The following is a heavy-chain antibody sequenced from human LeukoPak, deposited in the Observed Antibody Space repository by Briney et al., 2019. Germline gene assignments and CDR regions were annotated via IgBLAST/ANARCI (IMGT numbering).Heavy chain of an antibody. J-gene: IGHJ4*02. V-gene: IGHV3-30*18. Sequence: GGSLRLSCAASGFTFSSYGMHWVRQAQGKGLGWVAVITYDGGNKYYGDSVKGRLTISRDNSKNTLYLQMSSLRAEDTAVYYCAKDGGRVLDYWGQGTPVTVSS. CDR1: GFTFSSYG. CDR3: AKDGGRVLDY. D-gene: IGHD2-15*01. CDR2: ITYDGGNK.